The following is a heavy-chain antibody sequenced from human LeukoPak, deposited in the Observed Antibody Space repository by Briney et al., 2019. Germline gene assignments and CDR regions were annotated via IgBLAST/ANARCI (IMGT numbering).Heavy chain of an antibody. V-gene: IGHV3-20*04. D-gene: IGHD3/OR15-3a*01. Sequence: GGSLRLSCAASGFTFDDYGMSWVRQAPGKGLEWVSGINWNGGSTGYADSVKGRFTISRDNAKNSLYLQMNSLRSEDTAVYYCARRPQIMDSDDPEFDYWGQGTLVTVSS. CDR1: GFTFDDYG. CDR2: INWNGGST. J-gene: IGHJ4*02. CDR3: ARRPQIMDSDDPEFDY.